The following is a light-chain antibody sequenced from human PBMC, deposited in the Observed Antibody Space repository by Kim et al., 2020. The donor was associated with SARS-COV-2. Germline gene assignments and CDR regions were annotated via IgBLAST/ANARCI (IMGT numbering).Light chain of an antibody. CDR1: SSNLDNNY. CDR3: ATWDSSLSAL. J-gene: IGLJ3*02. Sequence: PGTKATSSCSGTSSNLDNNYVSWYQQVPGAVPKLLIQDNNKRPSGIPDRFSGSKSGASATLGITGLQTGDEADYYCATWDSSLSALFGGGTQLTVL. CDR2: DNN. V-gene: IGLV1-51*01.